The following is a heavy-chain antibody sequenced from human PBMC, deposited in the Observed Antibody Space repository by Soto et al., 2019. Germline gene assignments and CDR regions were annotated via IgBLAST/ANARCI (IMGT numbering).Heavy chain of an antibody. CDR2: ISAYNGNT. CDR1: GYTFTSYG. CDR3: AREGTKNYYYYGMDV. V-gene: IGHV1-18*01. Sequence: ASVKVSCKASGYTFTSYGISWVRQALGQGLEWMGWISAYNGNTNYAQKLQGRVTMTTDTSTSTAYMELRSLRSDDTAVYYCAREGTKNYYYYGMDVWGQGTTVTVSS. J-gene: IGHJ6*02.